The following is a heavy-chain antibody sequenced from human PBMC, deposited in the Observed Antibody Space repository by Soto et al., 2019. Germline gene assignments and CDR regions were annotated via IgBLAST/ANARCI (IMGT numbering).Heavy chain of an antibody. CDR3: TVAVDSSWYGVRG. CDR2: IKSKTDGGTT. V-gene: IGHV3-15*07. D-gene: IGHD6-13*01. J-gene: IGHJ4*02. Sequence: SVSNAWMNWVRQAPGKGLEWDGRIKSKTDGGTTDYAAPVKGRFTISRDDSKNTLYLQMNSLKTEDTAVYYCTVAVDSSWYGVRGWGQGTLVTVSS. CDR1: SVSNAW.